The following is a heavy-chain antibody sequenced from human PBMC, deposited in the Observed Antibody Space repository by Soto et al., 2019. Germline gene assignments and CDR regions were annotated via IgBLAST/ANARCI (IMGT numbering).Heavy chain of an antibody. CDR2: IFHSGSS. V-gene: IGHV4-4*02. J-gene: IGHJ4*02. CDR3: ARRLFVRGTLGYYDY. Sequence: QVHLQESGPGLVKPSETLSLTCSVSNDSIRSDNWWSWVRQPPGKGLEWIGEIFHSGSSNNNPSLKSRVTLSVDKTKHEFSLKLNSVTAADTAVYYWARRLFVRGTLGYYDYWGQGTLVTVSS. D-gene: IGHD3-10*02. CDR1: NDSIRSDNW.